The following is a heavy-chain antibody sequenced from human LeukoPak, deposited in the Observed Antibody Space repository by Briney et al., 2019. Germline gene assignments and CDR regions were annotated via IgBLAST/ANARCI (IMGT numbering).Heavy chain of an antibody. Sequence: GGSLRLSCAASGFTFSSYWMSWVRQAPGKGLEWVANIKQDGSEKYYVDSVKGRFTISRDNAKNSLYLQMNSLRAEDTAVYYCANRHYDYVWGSLRDYFDYWGQGTLVTVSS. CDR1: GFTFSSYW. D-gene: IGHD3-16*01. V-gene: IGHV3-7*01. CDR3: ANRHYDYVWGSLRDYFDY. J-gene: IGHJ4*02. CDR2: IKQDGSEK.